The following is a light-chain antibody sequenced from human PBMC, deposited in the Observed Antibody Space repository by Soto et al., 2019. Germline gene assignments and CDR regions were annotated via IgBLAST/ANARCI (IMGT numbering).Light chain of an antibody. CDR2: DAS. J-gene: IGKJ4*01. Sequence: EIVLTQSPATLSLSPGERATLSCSASQSVITYLAWYQQKPGQAPRLLIYDASNRATGIPARFSGSGSGTDFTLTISSLEPEDFAVYYCQQRSNWPPLTFGGGTKVDTK. CDR3: QQRSNWPPLT. CDR1: QSVITY. V-gene: IGKV3-11*01.